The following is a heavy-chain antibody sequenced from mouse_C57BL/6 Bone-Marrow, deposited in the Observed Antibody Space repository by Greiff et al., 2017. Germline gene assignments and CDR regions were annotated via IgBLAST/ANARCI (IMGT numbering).Heavy chain of an antibody. CDR1: GYTFSDYN. J-gene: IGHJ2*01. CDR3: ARSPITTVPYYFDY. D-gene: IGHD1-1*01. Sequence: VQLQQSGPELVKPGASVKIPCKASGYTFSDYNMDWVKQSHGKSLEWIGDINPNNGGTIYNQKFKGKATLTVDKSSSTAYMELRSLTSEDTAVYYCARSPITTVPYYFDYWGQGTTLTVSS. CDR2: INPNNGGT. V-gene: IGHV1-18*01.